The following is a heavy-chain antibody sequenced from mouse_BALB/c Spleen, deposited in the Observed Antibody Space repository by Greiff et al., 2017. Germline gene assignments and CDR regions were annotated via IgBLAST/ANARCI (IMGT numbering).Heavy chain of an antibody. CDR3: ARNYDSMDY. D-gene: IGHD2-4*01. V-gene: IGHV1S56*01. CDR1: GYSFTSYY. Sequence: QVQLQQSGPELMKPGASVKISCKASGYSFTSYYMHWVKQRPGQGLEWIGWIYPGDGSTKYNEKFKGKATLTADKSSSTAYMQLSSLTSENSAVYFCARNYDSMDYWGQGTSVTVSS. CDR2: IYPGDGST. J-gene: IGHJ4*01.